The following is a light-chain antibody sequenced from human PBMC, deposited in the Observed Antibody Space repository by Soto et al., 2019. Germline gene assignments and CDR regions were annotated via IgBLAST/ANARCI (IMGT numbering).Light chain of an antibody. CDR1: ESVGTY. J-gene: IGKJ1*01. CDR3: QQYYSGRT. V-gene: IGKV3-11*01. Sequence: EIGLTQSPVILSLSPGERATLSCRASESVGTYLAWYQQRSGQAPRLLIYDASNRATGVPDRFSGSGSGTDFTLTISSLQAEDVATYYCQQYYSGRTFGQGTKVDI. CDR2: DAS.